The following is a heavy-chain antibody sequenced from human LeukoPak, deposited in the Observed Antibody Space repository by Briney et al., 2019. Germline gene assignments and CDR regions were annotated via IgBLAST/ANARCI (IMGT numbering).Heavy chain of an antibody. CDR3: SQLSRGY. D-gene: IGHD2-15*01. Sequence: PGGSLRLSCAASGFSLSDAWMSWVRQAPGKGLESVGRMKPRGTTEDGAPMNDRFIVSRDDSKNTLYLQMNSLKAEDTGLYYCSQLSRGYWGQGAQVTVSS. CDR1: GFSLSDAW. CDR2: MKPRGTT. J-gene: IGHJ4*02. V-gene: IGHV3-15*01.